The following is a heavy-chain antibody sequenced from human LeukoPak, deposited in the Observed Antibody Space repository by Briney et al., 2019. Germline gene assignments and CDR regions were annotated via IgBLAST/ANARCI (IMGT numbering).Heavy chain of an antibody. CDR2: ISSSGGST. D-gene: IGHD6-13*01. Sequence: GGSLRLSCAASGFSFSSYAMIWVRQAPGKGLEWVSTISSSGGSTYYADSVEGRFTISRDNSKNTLYLQMNSLRAADTAVYYCAKDVLKVSASSWSYFDYWGQGTLVTVSS. V-gene: IGHV3-23*01. CDR1: GFSFSSYA. CDR3: AKDVLKVSASSWSYFDY. J-gene: IGHJ4*01.